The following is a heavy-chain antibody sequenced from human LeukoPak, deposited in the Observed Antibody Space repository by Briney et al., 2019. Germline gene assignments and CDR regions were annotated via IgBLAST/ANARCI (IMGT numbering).Heavy chain of an antibody. CDR3: ARVDYSGWLT. V-gene: IGHV3-48*03. CDR2: ISGSGSTI. D-gene: IGHD6-19*01. Sequence: GGSPRLSCTASGFTLRGYEMNWVRQAPGKGLEWVSFISGSGSTIYYADSVKGRFTISRDNAKISLYLQMNSLRAEDTAVYYCARVDYSGWLTWGQGTLVTVSS. CDR1: GFTLRGYE. J-gene: IGHJ4*02.